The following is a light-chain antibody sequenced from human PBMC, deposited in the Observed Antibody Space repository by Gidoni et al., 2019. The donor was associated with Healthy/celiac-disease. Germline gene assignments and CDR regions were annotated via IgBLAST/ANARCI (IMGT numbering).Light chain of an antibody. CDR2: GNS. Sequence: QSVLTQPPSVSGAPGQRVTISCTGSSSNIGAGYDVPWYQQLPGTAPKLLIYGNSNRPSGVPDRFSGSKSGTSASLAITGLQAEDEADYYCQSYDSSLSGYVFGGGTKLTV. V-gene: IGLV1-40*01. CDR1: SSNIGAGYD. CDR3: QSYDSSLSGYV. J-gene: IGLJ3*02.